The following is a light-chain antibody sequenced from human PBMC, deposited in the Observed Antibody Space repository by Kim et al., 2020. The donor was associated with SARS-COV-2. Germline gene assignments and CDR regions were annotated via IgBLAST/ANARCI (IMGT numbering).Light chain of an antibody. CDR2: DAS. V-gene: IGKV3-11*01. Sequence: PGERATLSCRASQSIDTYLAWYQQRPGQAPMLLVYDASNRATGVPDRFSGSGSGTDFTLTISSLEPEDFSTYYCQQRNSWPPAVTFGGGTKVDIK. CDR3: QQRNSWPPAVT. J-gene: IGKJ4*01. CDR1: QSIDTY.